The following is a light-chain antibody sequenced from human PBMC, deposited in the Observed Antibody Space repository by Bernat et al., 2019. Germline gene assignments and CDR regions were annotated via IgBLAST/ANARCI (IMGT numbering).Light chain of an antibody. Sequence: FMLTQPHSVSESPGKTVTISCTRSSGTIASSSVQWYQQRPGGAPTPVIYENNQRHTGVPDRFSGSIDSSSNSASLTISGLKTEDEADYYCQSYDNSSWVFGGGTRLTVL. CDR1: SGTIASSS. J-gene: IGLJ3*02. V-gene: IGLV6-57*04. CDR2: ENN. CDR3: QSYDNSSWV.